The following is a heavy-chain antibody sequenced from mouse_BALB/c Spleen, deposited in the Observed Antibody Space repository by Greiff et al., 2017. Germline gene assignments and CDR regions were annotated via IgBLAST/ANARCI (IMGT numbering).Heavy chain of an antibody. D-gene: IGHD1-2*01. CDR2: IYPGSGST. CDR3: TRDTTATAY. J-gene: IGHJ3*01. Sequence: LQQPGSELVRPGASVKLSCKASGYTFTSYWMHWVKQRPGQGLEWIGNIYPGSGSTNYDEKFKSKATLTVDTSSSTAYMQLSSLTSEDSAVYYCTRDTTATAYWGQGTLVTVSA. CDR1: GYTFTSYW. V-gene: IGHV1S22*01.